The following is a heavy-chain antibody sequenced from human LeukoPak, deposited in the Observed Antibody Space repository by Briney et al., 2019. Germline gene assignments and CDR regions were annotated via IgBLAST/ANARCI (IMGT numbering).Heavy chain of an antibody. Sequence: SETLSLTCAVYGGSFSGYYWSWIRQPPGRGLEWIGEINHSGSTNYNPSLKSRVTISVDTSKNQFSLKLSSVTAADTAVYYCARRASRITIFGVTRSLPFDPWGQGTLVTVSS. CDR1: GGSFSGYY. CDR2: INHSGST. V-gene: IGHV4-34*01. CDR3: ARRASRITIFGVTRSLPFDP. D-gene: IGHD3-3*01. J-gene: IGHJ5*02.